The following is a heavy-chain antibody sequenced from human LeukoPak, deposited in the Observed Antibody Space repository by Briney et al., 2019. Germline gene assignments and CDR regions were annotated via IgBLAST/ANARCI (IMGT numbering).Heavy chain of an antibody. D-gene: IGHD3-10*01. CDR1: GFTFSSYD. V-gene: IGHV3-33*03. CDR2: IWYDGSNK. J-gene: IGHJ3*02. CDR3: AKGIYGSGSYHGAFDS. Sequence: GGSLRLSCAASGFTFSSYDMHWVRQAPGKGLEWVAVIWYDGSNKYYADSVKGRFTISRDNAKKSLYLQMNSLRDEDTALYYCAKGIYGSGSYHGAFDSWGQGTMVSVSS.